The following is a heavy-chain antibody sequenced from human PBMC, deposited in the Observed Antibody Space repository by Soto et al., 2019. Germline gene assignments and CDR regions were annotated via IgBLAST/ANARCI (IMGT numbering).Heavy chain of an antibody. Sequence: PGESLKISCQASGYSFTTYWISWVRQMPGKGLECLGIIDPTDSDTDYGPSFQGHVTMPDDRSISTAYLEWSSLKASDTAMYYCAGGGVRGVITRTRDYYGMDVWGQGTTVTVSS. J-gene: IGHJ6*02. V-gene: IGHV5-51*01. CDR3: AGGGVRGVITRTRDYYGMDV. D-gene: IGHD3-10*01. CDR2: IDPTDSDT. CDR1: GYSFTTYW.